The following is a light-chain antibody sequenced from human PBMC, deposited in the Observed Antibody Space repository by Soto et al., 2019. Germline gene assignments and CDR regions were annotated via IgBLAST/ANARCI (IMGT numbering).Light chain of an antibody. J-gene: IGLJ2*01. Sequence: QSVLTQPASLSGSPGQSITISCTGTSSHVGGYNYVSWYQQHPGKAPKLMIYAVSNRPSGVSNRFSGSKSGNTASLTISGLQAEDEADYYWSSYTSSSTVVFGGGTQLTVL. V-gene: IGLV2-14*01. CDR1: SSHVGGYNY. CDR3: SSYTSSSTVV. CDR2: AVS.